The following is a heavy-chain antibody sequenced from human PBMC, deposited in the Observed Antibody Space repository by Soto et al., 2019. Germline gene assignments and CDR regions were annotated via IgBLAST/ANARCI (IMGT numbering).Heavy chain of an antibody. J-gene: IGHJ6*02. V-gene: IGHV3-21*01. CDR2: ISSSSSCI. D-gene: IGHD6-19*01. CDR3: ARDAVAATPYYYYYGMDV. Sequence: GGSLRLSCAASGFTFSSYSMNWVRQAPGKGLEWVSSISSSSSCIYYADSVKGRFTISRDNAKNSLYLQMNSLRAEDTAVYYCARDAVAATPYYYYYGMDVWGQGTTVNVSS. CDR1: GFTFSSYS.